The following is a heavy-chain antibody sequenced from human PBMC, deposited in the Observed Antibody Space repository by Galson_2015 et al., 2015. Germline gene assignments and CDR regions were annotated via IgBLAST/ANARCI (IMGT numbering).Heavy chain of an antibody. Sequence: SLRLSCAASGFTFSSYTMNWDRQAPGKGLEWVSAIIGTGVVTYYADSVKGRFTISRDNSKNTLYLQMNSLRAEDTAIYYCAKKQVGSGWSRGQFDYWGQGTLVTVSS. V-gene: IGHV3-23*01. CDR3: AKKQVGSGWSRGQFDY. J-gene: IGHJ4*02. CDR2: IIGTGVVT. CDR1: GFTFSSYT. D-gene: IGHD6-19*01.